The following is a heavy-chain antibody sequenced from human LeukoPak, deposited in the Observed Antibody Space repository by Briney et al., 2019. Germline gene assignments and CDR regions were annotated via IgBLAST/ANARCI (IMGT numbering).Heavy chain of an antibody. D-gene: IGHD3-22*01. J-gene: IGHJ4*02. V-gene: IGHV3-11*01. CDR1: GFTFSDYY. CDR2: ISSSGSTI. CDR3: ARDRGSYFDSSGYYRHSYYFDY. Sequence: GGSLRLSCAASGFTFSDYYMSWIRQAPGKGLEWVSYISSSGSTIYYADSVKGRFTISRDNAKNSLYLQMNSLRAEDTAFYYCARDRGSYFDSSGYYRHSYYFDYWGQGTLVTVSS.